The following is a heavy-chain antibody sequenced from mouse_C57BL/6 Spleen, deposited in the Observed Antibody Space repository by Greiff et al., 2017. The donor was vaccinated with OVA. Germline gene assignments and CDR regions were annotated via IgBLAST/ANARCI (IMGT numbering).Heavy chain of an antibody. CDR1: GYTFTSYG. CDR2: IYPRSGNT. Sequence: VKLVESGAELARPGASVKLSCKASGYTFTSYGISWVKQRTGQGLEWIGEIYPRSGNTYYNEKFKGKATLTADKSSSTAYMELRSLTSEDSAVYFCARYDGYYGYYAMDYWGQGTSVTVSS. J-gene: IGHJ4*01. V-gene: IGHV1-81*01. CDR3: ARYDGYYGYYAMDY. D-gene: IGHD2-3*01.